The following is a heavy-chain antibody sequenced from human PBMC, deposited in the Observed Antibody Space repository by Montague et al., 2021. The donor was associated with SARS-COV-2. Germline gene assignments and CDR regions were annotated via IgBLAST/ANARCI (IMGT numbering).Heavy chain of an antibody. CDR2: XDWDDDK. D-gene: IGHD3-9*01. Sequence: PALVKPTQTLTLTCTFSGFSLSTSGMCVSWIRQPPGKALEWLALXDWDDDKYYSTSLETRLTISKDTSKNQVVLTMTNMDPVDTATYYCARIRDYDILTGSYSGFDYGGQGTLVTVSS. CDR1: GFSLSTSGMC. J-gene: IGHJ4*02. CDR3: ARIRDYDILTGSYSGFDY. V-gene: IGHV2-70*01.